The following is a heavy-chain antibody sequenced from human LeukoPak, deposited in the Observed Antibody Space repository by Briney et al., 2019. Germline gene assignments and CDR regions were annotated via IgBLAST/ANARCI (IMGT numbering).Heavy chain of an antibody. Sequence: ASVKVSCKASGYTFTGYYMHWVRQAPGQGLEWMGWINPNSGGTNYAQKFQGRVTMTRDTSISTDYMELSRLRSDDTAVYYCARVPQYYDILTGYYKVTGAFDIWGQGTMVTVSS. CDR1: GYTFTGYY. J-gene: IGHJ3*02. CDR3: ARVPQYYDILTGYYKVTGAFDI. V-gene: IGHV1-2*02. CDR2: INPNSGGT. D-gene: IGHD3-9*01.